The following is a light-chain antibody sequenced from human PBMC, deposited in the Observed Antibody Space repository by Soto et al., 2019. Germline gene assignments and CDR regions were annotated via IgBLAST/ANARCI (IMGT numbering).Light chain of an antibody. Sequence: QSVLTQPASVSGSPGQSITISCTGTSSTVGGFNVVSWYQQHPGKAPKVIIYEGIKRPSGVSNRFSGSNSGSTASLTISGLQAEDEAGYYCCSYVGATTYVFGTGTKGTVL. CDR3: CSYVGATTYV. V-gene: IGLV2-23*01. J-gene: IGLJ1*01. CDR1: SSTVGGFNV. CDR2: EGI.